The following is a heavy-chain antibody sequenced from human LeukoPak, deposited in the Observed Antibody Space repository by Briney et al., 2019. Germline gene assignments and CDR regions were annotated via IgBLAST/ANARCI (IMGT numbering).Heavy chain of an antibody. CDR1: GFTFSSYG. CDR2: IRYDGSNK. J-gene: IGHJ4*02. V-gene: IGHV3-30*02. D-gene: IGHD2-2*01. Sequence: GGSLRLSCAASGFTFSSYGMHCVRQAPGKGLEWVAFIRYDGSNKYYADSVKGRFTISRDNSKNTLYLQMNSLRAEDTAVYYCAKDKGIVVVPAAKDYWGQGTLVTVSS. CDR3: AKDKGIVVVPAAKDY.